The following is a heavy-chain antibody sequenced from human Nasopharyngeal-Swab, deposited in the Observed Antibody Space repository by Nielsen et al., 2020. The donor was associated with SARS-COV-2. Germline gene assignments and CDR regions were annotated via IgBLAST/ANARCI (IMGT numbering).Heavy chain of an antibody. D-gene: IGHD2-2*01. V-gene: IGHV3-30*18. J-gene: IGHJ4*02. Sequence: GESLKISCAASGFTFSTYGMHWVRQAPGQGLEWVAVISYDGSNKYYEDSVKGRFTISSDNSKNTLYLQMNSLRAEDTAVYYCAKDQEPVIVPAAMSPFDYWGQGTLVTVSS. CDR3: AKDQEPVIVPAAMSPFDY. CDR1: GFTFSTYG. CDR2: ISYDGSNK.